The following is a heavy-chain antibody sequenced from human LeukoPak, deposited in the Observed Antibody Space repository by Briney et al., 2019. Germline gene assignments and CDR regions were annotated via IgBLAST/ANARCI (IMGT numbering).Heavy chain of an antibody. Sequence: GGSLRLSCAASGFTFSSYAMHWVRQAPGKGLEWVAVISYDGSNKYYADSVKGRLTISRDNSKNTLYLQMNSLRAEDTAVYYCAILEVLMVYAPTTYGMDVWGQGTTVTVSS. CDR2: ISYDGSNK. CDR1: GFTFSSYA. J-gene: IGHJ6*02. D-gene: IGHD2-8*01. V-gene: IGHV3-30-3*01. CDR3: AILEVLMVYAPTTYGMDV.